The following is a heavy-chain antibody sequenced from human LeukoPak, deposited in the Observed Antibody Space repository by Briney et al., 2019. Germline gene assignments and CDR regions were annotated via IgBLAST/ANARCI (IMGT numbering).Heavy chain of an antibody. D-gene: IGHD3-10*01. V-gene: IGHV4-34*01. CDR1: GGSFSGYY. J-gene: IGHJ6*03. CDR2: INHSGST. Sequence: SETLSLTCAVYGGSFSGYYWSWIRQPPGKGLEWVGEINHSGSTNYNPSLKRRVTISVDTSKNQFSLKLSSVTAADTAVYYCARGRTTMVRGVYYYYMDVWGKGTTVTISS. CDR3: ARGRTTMVRGVYYYYMDV.